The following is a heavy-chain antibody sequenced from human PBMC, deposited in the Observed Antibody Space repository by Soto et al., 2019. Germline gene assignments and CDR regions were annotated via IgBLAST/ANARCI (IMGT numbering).Heavy chain of an antibody. CDR3: AGSTRIAADRYFDY. V-gene: IGHV1-3*01. J-gene: IGHJ4*02. Sequence: ASVKVSCKASGYTSTSYAMHWVRQAPGQRLEWMGWINAGNGNTKYSQKFQGRVTITRDTSASTAYMELSSLRSEDTAVYYCAGSTRIAADRYFDYWGQGTLVTVSS. CDR2: INAGNGNT. CDR1: GYTSTSYA. D-gene: IGHD6-13*01.